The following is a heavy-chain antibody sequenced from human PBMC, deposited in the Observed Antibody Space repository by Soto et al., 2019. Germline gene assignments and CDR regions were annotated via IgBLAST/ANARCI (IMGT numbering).Heavy chain of an antibody. CDR3: AKDPMEWELLAFDY. CDR2: ISGSGGST. V-gene: IGHV3-23*01. CDR1: GFTFSSSA. J-gene: IGHJ4*02. D-gene: IGHD1-26*01. Sequence: PGWCLRLSCASSGFTFSSSAMSGFRKAPGKGLEWVSAISGSGGSTYYADSVKGRFTISRDNSKNTLYLQMNSLRAEDTAVYYCAKDPMEWELLAFDYWGQGTLVTVSS.